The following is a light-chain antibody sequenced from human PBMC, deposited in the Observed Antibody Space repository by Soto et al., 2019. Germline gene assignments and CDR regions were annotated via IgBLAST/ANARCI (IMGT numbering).Light chain of an antibody. V-gene: IGKV2-30*01. J-gene: IGKJ2*01. CDR3: MQGTHWPPYT. CDR2: QVS. Sequence: DVVMTQSPLSLAVTLGQPASISCRSSQSLVYSDGNTYLSWFQQRPGQSPRRLIYQVSNRDSGVPDRFSGSGSGTDFTLQISRVESEDVGVYYCMQGTHWPPYTFGQGTRLEIK. CDR1: QSLVYSDGNTY.